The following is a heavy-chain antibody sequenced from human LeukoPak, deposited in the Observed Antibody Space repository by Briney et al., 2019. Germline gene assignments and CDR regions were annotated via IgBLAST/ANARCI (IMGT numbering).Heavy chain of an antibody. V-gene: IGHV1-69*13. D-gene: IGHD3-22*01. CDR3: AREGKNYYDSSGYYYPSNWFDP. CDR1: GGTFSSYA. Sequence: GASVTVSCTASGGTFSSYAISWVRQAPGQGLEWMGGIIPIFGAANYAQKFQGRVTITADESTSTAYMELSSLRSEDTAVYYCAREGKNYYDSSGYYYPSNWFDPWGQGTLVTVSS. CDR2: IIPIFGAA. J-gene: IGHJ5*02.